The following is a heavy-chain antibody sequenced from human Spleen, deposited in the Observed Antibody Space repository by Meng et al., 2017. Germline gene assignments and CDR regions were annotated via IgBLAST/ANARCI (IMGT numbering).Heavy chain of an antibody. D-gene: IGHD6-6*01. Sequence: GRSRRPSSAASGYTFSSYWMSWVRQAPGKGLEWVDNKKQDGSEKYYVDSVKGRFTISRDNAKNSLYLHSNSLGVEDTAVCYCAGGARRRTDAFVSWGQWVKVTVSS. J-gene: IGHJ3*02. CDR1: GYTFSSYW. V-gene: IGHV3-7*01. CDR3: AGGARRRTDAFVS. CDR2: KKQDGSEK.